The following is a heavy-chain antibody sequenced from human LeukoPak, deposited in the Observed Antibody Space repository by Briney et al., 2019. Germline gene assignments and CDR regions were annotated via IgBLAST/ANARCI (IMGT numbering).Heavy chain of an antibody. D-gene: IGHD2-2*01. J-gene: IGHJ6*03. V-gene: IGHV4-59*01. CDR1: GGSISSYY. CDR2: IYYSGST. Sequence: SETLSLACTVSGGSISSYYWSWIRQPPGKGLEWIGYIYYSGSTNYNPSLKSRVTISVDTSKNQFSLKLSSVTAADTAVYYCARSVGYCSSTSCYQHYYYMDVWGKGTTVTVSS. CDR3: ARSVGYCSSTSCYQHYYYMDV.